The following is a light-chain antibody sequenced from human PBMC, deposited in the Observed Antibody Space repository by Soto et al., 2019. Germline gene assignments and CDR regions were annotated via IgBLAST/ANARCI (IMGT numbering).Light chain of an antibody. CDR2: DVS. Sequence: QSVLTQPRSVSGSPGQSLTISCTGTSSDVGTYNYVSWYQQHPGKAPKLMIYDVSNRPSGVSNRFSGSKSGNTASLTISGLQAEDEADYYCSSYTSSSTYVFGTGTKVTVL. CDR1: SSDVGTYNY. V-gene: IGLV2-14*03. J-gene: IGLJ1*01. CDR3: SSYTSSSTYV.